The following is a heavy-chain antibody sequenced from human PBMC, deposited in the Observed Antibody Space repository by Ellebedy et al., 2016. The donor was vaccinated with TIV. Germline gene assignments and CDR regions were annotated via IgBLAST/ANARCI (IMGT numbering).Heavy chain of an antibody. CDR3: ARGSDGQDY. D-gene: IGHD2-8*01. Sequence: GGSLRLSCAASGFTVSGYWMHWVRQAPGKGLVWVSNINNDGSSTIYADSVKGRFTISRDNAKNTLYLQMNSLTVEDTAVYYCARGSDGQDYWGQGTLVTVSS. CDR2: INNDGSST. V-gene: IGHV3-74*01. J-gene: IGHJ4*02. CDR1: GFTVSGYW.